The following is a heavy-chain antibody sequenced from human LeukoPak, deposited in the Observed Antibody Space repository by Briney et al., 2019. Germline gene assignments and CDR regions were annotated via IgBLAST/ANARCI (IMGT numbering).Heavy chain of an antibody. CDR3: ARVQGRGIAAAGTFDP. J-gene: IGHJ5*02. CDR2: INHSGST. Sequence: PSETLSLTCAVYGGSFSGYYWSWIRQPPGKGLEWIGEINHSGSTNYNPSLKSRVTISVDTSKNQCSLKLSSVTAADTAVYYCARVQGRGIAAAGTFDPWGQGTLVTVSS. D-gene: IGHD6-13*01. CDR1: GGSFSGYY. V-gene: IGHV4-34*01.